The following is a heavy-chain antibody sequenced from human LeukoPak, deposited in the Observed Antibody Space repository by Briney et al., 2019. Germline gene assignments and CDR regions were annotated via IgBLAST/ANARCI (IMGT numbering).Heavy chain of an antibody. V-gene: IGHV1-46*01. J-gene: IGHJ3*02. CDR1: GYSFTSYN. CDR2: IKPSGGNT. D-gene: IGHD5-24*01. Sequence: VASVKVSCKTSGYSFTSYNLHWVRQAPGQRLEWMGIIKPSGGNTNYAQKFQGRVTMTRNTSTSTVYMELSSLKSEDTAVYYCARVRGGYNDAYDIWGQGTMVTVSS. CDR3: ARVRGGYNDAYDI.